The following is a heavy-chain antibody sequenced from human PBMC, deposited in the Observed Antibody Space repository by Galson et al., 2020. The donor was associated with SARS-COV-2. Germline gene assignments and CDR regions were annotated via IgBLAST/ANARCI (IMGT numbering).Heavy chain of an antibody. CDR2: INPNSGGT. CDR3: ARDRGDILTGYYSYNWFDP. D-gene: IGHD3-9*01. CDR1: GYTFTGYY. Sequence: ASVKVSCKASGYTFTGYYMHWVRQAPGQGLEWMGWINPNSGGTNYAQKFQGWVTMTRDTSISTAYMELSRLRSDDTAVYYCARDRGDILTGYYSYNWFDPWGQGTLVTVSS. V-gene: IGHV1-2*04. J-gene: IGHJ5*02.